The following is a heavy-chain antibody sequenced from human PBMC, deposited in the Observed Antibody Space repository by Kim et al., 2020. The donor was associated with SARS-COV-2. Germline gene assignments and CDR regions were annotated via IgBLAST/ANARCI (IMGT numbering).Heavy chain of an antibody. J-gene: IGHJ6*02. CDR3: ARGFDGYSGCDYVRSYYYYGMDV. CDR1: GGTFSSYA. V-gene: IGHV1-69*13. Sequence: SVKVSCKASGGTFSSYAISWVRQAPGQGLEWMGGIIPIFGTANYAQKFQGRVTITADESTSTAYMELSSLRSEDTAVYYCARGFDGYSGCDYVRSYYYYGMDVWGQGTTVTVSS. CDR2: IIPIFGTA. D-gene: IGHD5-12*01.